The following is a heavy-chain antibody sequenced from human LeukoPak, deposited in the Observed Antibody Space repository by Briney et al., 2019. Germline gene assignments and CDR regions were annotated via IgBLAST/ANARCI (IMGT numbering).Heavy chain of an antibody. V-gene: IGHV1-8*02. J-gene: IGHJ5*02. Sequence: ASVKVSCKASGYTFTSYGISWVRQAPGQGLEWMGWMNPNSGNTGYAQKFQGRVTMTRNTSISTAYMELSSLRSEDTAVYYCARRSIAARRYPKSWFDPWGQGTLVTVSS. D-gene: IGHD6-6*01. CDR2: MNPNSGNT. CDR1: GYTFTSYG. CDR3: ARRSIAARRYPKSWFDP.